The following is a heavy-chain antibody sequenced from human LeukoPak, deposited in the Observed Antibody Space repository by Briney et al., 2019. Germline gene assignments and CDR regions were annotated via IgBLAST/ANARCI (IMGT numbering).Heavy chain of an antibody. V-gene: IGHV3-53*01. CDR1: GITFSNYA. J-gene: IGHJ3*02. CDR3: ARARYDYGDYVGAFDI. CDR2: IYSGGST. D-gene: IGHD4-17*01. Sequence: GGSLRLSCAASGITFSNYAMHWVRQAPGKGLEWVSVIYSGGSTFYGDSVKGRFTISRDNSKNTLYLQMNSLRAEDTAVYYCARARYDYGDYVGAFDIWGQGTMVTVSS.